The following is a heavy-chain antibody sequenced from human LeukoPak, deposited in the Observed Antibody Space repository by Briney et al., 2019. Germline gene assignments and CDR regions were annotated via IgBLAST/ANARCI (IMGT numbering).Heavy chain of an antibody. J-gene: IGHJ4*02. CDR1: GFTFSSYG. CDR3: AKDRPTVYSSSWLHFLDS. D-gene: IGHD6-13*01. V-gene: IGHV3-23*01. CDR2: ISGSGGST. Sequence: GGSLRLSCAASGFTFSSYGMIWVRQAPGKGLEWVSGISGSGGSTYLADSVKGRFAISRDNSKNTLYLQMNSLRADDTAVYYCAKDRPTVYSSSWLHFLDSWGQGTLVTVSS.